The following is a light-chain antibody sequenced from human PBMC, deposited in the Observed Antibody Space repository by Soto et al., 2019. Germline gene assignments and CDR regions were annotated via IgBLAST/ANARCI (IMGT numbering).Light chain of an antibody. CDR1: QSVSSY. V-gene: IGKV3-11*01. J-gene: IGKJ2*02. Sequence: EIVLTQSPATLSLSPGERATLSCRASQSVSSYLAWYQQKPGQAPRLLIYDASNRATGIPARFSGSGSGTDFTLTLSSLEHKDFAVFYCQQRSNWPRGTFGQGTKLEIK. CDR3: QQRSNWPRGT. CDR2: DAS.